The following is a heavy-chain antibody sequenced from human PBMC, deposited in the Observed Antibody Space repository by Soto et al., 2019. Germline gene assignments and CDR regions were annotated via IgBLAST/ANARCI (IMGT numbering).Heavy chain of an antibody. CDR1: GGSITTGGYY. D-gene: IGHD2-15*01. CDR3: ARTKCSGGSCYSWSLDY. CDR2: RYYSEST. V-gene: IGHV4-31*03. Sequence: SETLSLTCTVSGGSITTGGYYWSWIRQLPGKGLEWIGHRYYSESTYYNPSLKSRVSISLDTSKNQFSLKLSFAAAADTAMYYCARTKCSGGSCYSWSLDYWGQGXPVTVSS. J-gene: IGHJ4*02.